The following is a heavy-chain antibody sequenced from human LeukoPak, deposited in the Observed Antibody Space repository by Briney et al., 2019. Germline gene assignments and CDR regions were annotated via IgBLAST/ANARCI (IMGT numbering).Heavy chain of an antibody. V-gene: IGHV3-21*01. CDR1: GFTFSTSG. J-gene: IGHJ4*02. CDR2: ISPTGCAI. CDR3: ASGIRERGFDS. D-gene: IGHD1-1*01. Sequence: PGGSLRLSCAASGFTFSTSGRNWVRQAPGRGLEWVSSISPTGCAIFYADSVRGRFTISRDSAKSSLFLQMNSLKAEDTALYFCASGIRERGFDSWGQGTLVTVSS.